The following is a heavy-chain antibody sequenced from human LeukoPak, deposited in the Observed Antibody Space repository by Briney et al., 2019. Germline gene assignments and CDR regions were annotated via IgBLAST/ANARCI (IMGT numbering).Heavy chain of an antibody. D-gene: IGHD3-10*01. V-gene: IGHV3-30*18. CDR1: GFTFSSYG. J-gene: IGHJ3*02. Sequence: GGSLRLPCAASGFTFSSYGMHWVRQAPGKGLEWVAVISYDGSNKYYADSVKGRFTISRDNSKNTLYLQMNSLRAEDTAVYYCAKDSYTQDAFDIWGQGTMVTVSS. CDR2: ISYDGSNK. CDR3: AKDSYTQDAFDI.